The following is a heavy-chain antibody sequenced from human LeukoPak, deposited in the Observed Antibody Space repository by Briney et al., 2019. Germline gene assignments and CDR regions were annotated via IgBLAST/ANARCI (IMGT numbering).Heavy chain of an antibody. J-gene: IGHJ4*02. Sequence: PGGSLRLSCAASGFTFSSYAMSWVRQAPGKGLEWVSAISGSGGSTYYADSVKGRFTISRDNSKNTLYLQMNSLRAEDTAVYYCAKDQGASYSVSYLLFDYWGQGTLVTVSS. D-gene: IGHD1-26*01. V-gene: IGHV3-23*01. CDR1: GFTFSSYA. CDR3: AKDQGASYSVSYLLFDY. CDR2: ISGSGGST.